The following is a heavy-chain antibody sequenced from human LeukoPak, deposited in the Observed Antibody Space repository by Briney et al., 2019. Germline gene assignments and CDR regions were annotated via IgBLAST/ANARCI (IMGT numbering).Heavy chain of an antibody. V-gene: IGHV3-23*01. CDR1: GFTFSTYA. J-gene: IGHJ4*02. CDR2: IRPDGDRT. D-gene: IGHD6-19*01. Sequence: GGSLRLSCAASGFTFSTYAITWVRQGPGKGLEWVSAIRPDGDRTYYANSVRGRFTISRDNSKDTVYLQINGLRDEDTAVYYCAREQSGTRGWYTVGYWGQGTLVTVSS. CDR3: AREQSGTRGWYTVGY.